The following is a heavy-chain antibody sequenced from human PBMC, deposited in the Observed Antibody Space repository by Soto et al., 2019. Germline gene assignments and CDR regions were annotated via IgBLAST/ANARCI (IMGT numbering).Heavy chain of an antibody. Sequence: PGGSLRLSCAASGVTFSSYAMSWVRQAPGKGLEWVSAISGSGGSTYYADSVKGRFTISRDNSKNTLYLQMNSLRAEDTAVYYCAKDPRFPRLWFGEQTHNWFDPWGQGTLVTVSS. V-gene: IGHV3-23*01. CDR3: AKDPRFPRLWFGEQTHNWFDP. CDR2: ISGSGGST. D-gene: IGHD3-10*01. J-gene: IGHJ5*02. CDR1: GVTFSSYA.